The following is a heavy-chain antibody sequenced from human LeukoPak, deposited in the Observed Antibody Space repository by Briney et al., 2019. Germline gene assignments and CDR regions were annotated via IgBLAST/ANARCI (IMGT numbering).Heavy chain of an antibody. J-gene: IGHJ4*02. Sequence: GEPLKTSFKGSGYSFTSYWIGWVRQMPGKGLEWMGIIYPGDSDTRYSPSFQGQVTISADKSISTAYLQWSSLKASDTAMYYCARKGGSGWYSDYYFDYWGQGTLVTVSS. V-gene: IGHV5-51*01. CDR2: IYPGDSDT. CDR3: ARKGGSGWYSDYYFDY. D-gene: IGHD6-19*01. CDR1: GYSFTSYW.